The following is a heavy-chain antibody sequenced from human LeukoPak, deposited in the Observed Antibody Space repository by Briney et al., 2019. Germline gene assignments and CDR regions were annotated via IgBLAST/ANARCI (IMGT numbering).Heavy chain of an antibody. CDR2: IKQDVSEK. CDR3: ARGPSGYHNT. Sequence: GGSLRLSCAASGFTFMTYWMSWVRQAPGKGLEWVANIKQDVSEKYYVDSVKGRFTISRDNAKNSLYLQMNSLRAEDTAVYYCARGPSGYHNTGGQGTLVTVSS. D-gene: IGHD5-12*01. J-gene: IGHJ4*02. CDR1: GFTFMTYW. V-gene: IGHV3-7*01.